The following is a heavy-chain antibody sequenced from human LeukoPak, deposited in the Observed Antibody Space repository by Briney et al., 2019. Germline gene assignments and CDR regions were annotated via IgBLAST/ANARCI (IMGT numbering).Heavy chain of an antibody. D-gene: IGHD3-10*01. Sequence: ASVTVSCKASGYTFTGYYMHWVRQAPGQGLEWMGWINPNSGGTNYAQKFQGRVTMTRDTSISTAYMELSRLRSDDTAVYYCARAHRNTMVRGETGRRWFDPWGQGTLVTVSS. CDR3: ARAHRNTMVRGETGRRWFDP. J-gene: IGHJ5*02. V-gene: IGHV1-2*02. CDR2: INPNSGGT. CDR1: GYTFTGYY.